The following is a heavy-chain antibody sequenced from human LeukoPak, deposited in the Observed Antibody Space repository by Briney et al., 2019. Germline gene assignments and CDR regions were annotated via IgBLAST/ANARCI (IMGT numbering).Heavy chain of an antibody. J-gene: IGHJ4*02. D-gene: IGHD1-26*01. Sequence: PGRSLRLSCASSGFTFSNCGMYWVRQAPGKGLEWVAVISYDGSNKYYVDSVKGRFTISRDNSKNTLYLQMNSLRTEDTAVYYCAKGLDIVGVPCDYWGQGTLVTVSS. CDR2: ISYDGSNK. CDR1: GFTFSNCG. CDR3: AKGLDIVGVPCDY. V-gene: IGHV3-30*18.